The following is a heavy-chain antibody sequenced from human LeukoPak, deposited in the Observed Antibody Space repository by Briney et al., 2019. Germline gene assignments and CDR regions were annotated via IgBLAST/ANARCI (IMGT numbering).Heavy chain of an antibody. CDR2: IYTSGST. D-gene: IGHD3-10*01. J-gene: IGHJ3*02. V-gene: IGHV4-61*02. CDR1: GGSISSGSYY. CDR3: ARGSVGDRLVDI. Sequence: PSETLSLTCTVSGGSISSGSYYWSWIRQPAGKGLEWIGRIYTSGSTNYNPSLKSRVTISVDTSKNQFSLKLSSVTAADTAVYYCARGSVGDRLVDIWGQGTTVTVSS.